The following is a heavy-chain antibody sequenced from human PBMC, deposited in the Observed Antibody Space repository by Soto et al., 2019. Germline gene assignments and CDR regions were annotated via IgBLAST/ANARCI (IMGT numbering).Heavy chain of an antibody. V-gene: IGHV4-39*01. D-gene: IGHD3-22*01. CDR2: IYYSGST. J-gene: IGHJ6*02. CDR1: GGSISSSSYY. CDR3: ASRYDSSGYYWVRYYYYGMDV. Sequence: PSETLSLTCTVSGGSISSSSYYWGWIRQHPGKGLEWIGSIYYSGSTYYNPSLKSRVTISVDTSKNQFSLKLSSVTAADTAVYYCASRYDSSGYYWVRYYYYGMDVWGQGTTVTVSS.